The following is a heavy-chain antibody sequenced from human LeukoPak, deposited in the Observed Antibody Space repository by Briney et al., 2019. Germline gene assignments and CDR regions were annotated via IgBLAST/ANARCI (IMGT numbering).Heavy chain of an antibody. D-gene: IGHD2-2*01. J-gene: IGHJ3*02. V-gene: IGHV1-46*01. CDR3: ARFSIVVVPAAPSGDDAFDI. CDR1: GYTFTSYY. CDR2: INPSGGST. Sequence: ASVKVSCKASGYTFTSYYMHWVRQAPGQGLEWMGIINPSGGSTSYAQKFQGRVTMTRDTSTSTVYMELSSLRSEDTAVYYCARFSIVVVPAAPSGDDAFDIWGQGTMVTVSS.